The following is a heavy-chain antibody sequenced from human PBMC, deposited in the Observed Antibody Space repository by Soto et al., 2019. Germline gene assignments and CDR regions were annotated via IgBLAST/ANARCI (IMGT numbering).Heavy chain of an antibody. J-gene: IGHJ4*02. Sequence: ESGGGLVQPGGSLRLSCAASGFTFSDHYMDWVRQAPGKGLEWVGRIRNKANSYTTEYAASVKGRFTTSRDDSKNSLYLQMNSLKTEDTAVYYCVRASITATPYYFDYWGQGTLVTVSS. CDR2: IRNKANSYTT. V-gene: IGHV3-72*01. CDR3: VRASITATPYYFDY. D-gene: IGHD1-20*01. CDR1: GFTFSDHY.